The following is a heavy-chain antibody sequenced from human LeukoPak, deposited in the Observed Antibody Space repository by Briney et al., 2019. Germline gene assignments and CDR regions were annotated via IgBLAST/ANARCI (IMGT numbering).Heavy chain of an antibody. CDR2: IYSGGST. V-gene: IGHV3-53*01. J-gene: IGHJ6*02. CDR3: ARETRARYCSSTSCYYYYYGMDV. Sequence: GSLRLSCAASGFTVSSNYMSRVRQAPGEGLGWVSVIYSGGSTYYADSVKGRFTISRGNSKNTLYLQMNSLRAEDTAVYYCARETRARYCSSTSCYYYYYGMDVWGQGTTVTVSS. CDR1: GFTVSSNY. D-gene: IGHD2-2*01.